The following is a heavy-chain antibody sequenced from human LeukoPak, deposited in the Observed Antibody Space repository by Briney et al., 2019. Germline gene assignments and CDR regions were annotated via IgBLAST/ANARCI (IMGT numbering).Heavy chain of an antibody. CDR3: ARGQWLVSHWYFDL. V-gene: IGHV3-21*01. CDR1: GFTFSSYS. Sequence: PGRSLRLSCAASGFTFSSYSMNWVRQAPGKGLEWVSSISSSSSYIYYADSVKGRFTISRDNAKNSLYLQMNSLRAEDTAVYYCARGQWLVSHWYFDLWGRGTLVTVSS. D-gene: IGHD6-19*01. CDR2: ISSSSSYI. J-gene: IGHJ2*01.